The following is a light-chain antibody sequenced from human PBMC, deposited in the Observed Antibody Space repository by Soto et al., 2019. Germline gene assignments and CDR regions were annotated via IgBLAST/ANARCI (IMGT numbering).Light chain of an antibody. V-gene: IGKV1-5*01. Sequence: DIQMTRSLSPRCGSVGDRFTTTSRASQAIRTGLAWYQHKPGKAPRFWIYEADKLESGVPSRFSGSGSGTEFTLTISSLQPDDFGTYYCQQYNSYAFTFGPGTKVDIK. J-gene: IGKJ3*01. CDR3: QQYNSYAFT. CDR1: QAIRTG. CDR2: EAD.